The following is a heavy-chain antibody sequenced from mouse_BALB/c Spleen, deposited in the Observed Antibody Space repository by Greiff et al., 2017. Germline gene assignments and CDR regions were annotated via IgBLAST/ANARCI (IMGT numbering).Heavy chain of an antibody. Sequence: EVKLMESGGGLVKPGGSLKLSCAASGFAFSSYDMSWVRQTPEKRLEWVAYISSGGGSTYYPDTVKGRFTISRDNAKNTLYLQMSSLKSEDTAMYYCASHLTGAYWGQGTLVTVSA. CDR3: ASHLTGAY. J-gene: IGHJ3*01. CDR2: ISSGGGST. CDR1: GFAFSSYD. D-gene: IGHD4-1*01. V-gene: IGHV5-12-1*01.